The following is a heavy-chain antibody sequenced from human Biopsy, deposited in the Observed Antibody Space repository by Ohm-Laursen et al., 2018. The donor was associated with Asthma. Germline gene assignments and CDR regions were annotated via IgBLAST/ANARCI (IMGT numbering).Heavy chain of an antibody. Sequence: SLRLSCSASRFTYEMHWVRQAPGKGLEWVAVITFDGSTQHYGDSVKGRFTIPRDNSKNMLFLQMNSLRAEDTAVYYCLRDTLGYYFDIWGQGTQVTVSS. CDR2: ITFDGSTQ. V-gene: IGHV3-30-3*01. CDR3: LRDTLGYYFDI. CDR1: RFTYE. D-gene: IGHD6-13*01. J-gene: IGHJ4*02.